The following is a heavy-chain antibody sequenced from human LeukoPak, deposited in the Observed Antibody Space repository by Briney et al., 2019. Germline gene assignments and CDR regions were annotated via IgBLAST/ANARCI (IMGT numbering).Heavy chain of an antibody. CDR2: IYYSGST. V-gene: IGHV4-59*12. Sequence: SETLSLTCTVSGGSISSYYWSWIRKPPGKGLEWIGYIYYSGSTDYNPSLKSRVTISVDTSKNQFSLKLSSVTAADTAVYYCARDTKAWFDPWGQGTLVTVSS. CDR3: ARDTKAWFDP. J-gene: IGHJ5*02. CDR1: GGSISSYY. D-gene: IGHD2-2*01.